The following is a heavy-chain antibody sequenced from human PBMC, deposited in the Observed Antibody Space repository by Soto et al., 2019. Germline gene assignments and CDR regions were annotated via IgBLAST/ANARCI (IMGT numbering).Heavy chain of an antibody. J-gene: IGHJ2*01. CDR1: GGTFSSYT. V-gene: IGHV1-69*02. D-gene: IGHD2-21*01. CDR3: ARNHCGVDGLPEECWYFDL. CDR2: IIPILGIA. Sequence: QVQLVQSGAEVKKPGSSVKVSCKASGGTFSSYTISWVRQAPGQGLEWMGRIIPILGIANYAQKFQGRVTVTTDKSTNTADMELSSLRSEDTAVYYCARNHCGVDGLPEECWYFDLWGRGTLVTVSS.